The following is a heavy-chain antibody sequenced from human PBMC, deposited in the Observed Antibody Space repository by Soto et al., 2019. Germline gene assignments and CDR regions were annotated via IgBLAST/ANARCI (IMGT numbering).Heavy chain of an antibody. J-gene: IGHJ4*02. D-gene: IGHD5-18*01. CDR1: GGSISSYY. CDR3: GRHGARGYSYGEFDY. CDR2: IYYSGST. V-gene: IGHV4-59*08. Sequence: PSETLSLTCTVSGGSISSYYWSWIRQPPGKGLEWIGYIYYSGSTNYNPSLKSRVTISVDTSKNQFSLKLSSVTAADTAVYYCGRHGARGYSYGEFDYWGQGTLVTVSS.